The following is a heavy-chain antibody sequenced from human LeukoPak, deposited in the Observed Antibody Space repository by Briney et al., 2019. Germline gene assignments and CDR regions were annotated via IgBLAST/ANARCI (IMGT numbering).Heavy chain of an antibody. CDR2: IYYTGST. D-gene: IGHD6-19*01. J-gene: IGHJ4*02. CDR1: GGSISSYY. V-gene: IGHV4-59*01. CDR3: ARAFSSGWYPYSIGGLWFDY. Sequence: SETLSLTCTVSGGSISSYYWSWIRHPPGKGLEWIGNIYYTGSTNYNPSLKSRVTISVDMSKNQFSLKLSSVTAADTAVYYCARAFSSGWYPYSIGGLWFDYWGQGTLVTVSS.